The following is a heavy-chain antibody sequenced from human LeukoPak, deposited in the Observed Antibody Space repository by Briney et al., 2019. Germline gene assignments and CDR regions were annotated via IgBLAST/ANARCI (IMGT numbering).Heavy chain of an antibody. CDR3: AAAGSGYYPDAFDI. J-gene: IGHJ3*02. Sequence: GASVKVSCKVSGYTLTELSMHWVRQAPGKGLEWMGGFDPEDGETIYAQKFQGRVTMTEDTSTDTAYMKLSSLRSEDTAVYYCAAAGSGYYPDAFDIWGQGTMVTVSS. CDR1: GYTLTELS. D-gene: IGHD3-9*01. V-gene: IGHV1-24*01. CDR2: FDPEDGET.